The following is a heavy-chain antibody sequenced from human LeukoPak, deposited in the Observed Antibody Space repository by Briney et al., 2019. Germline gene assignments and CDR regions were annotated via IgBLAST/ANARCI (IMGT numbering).Heavy chain of an antibody. CDR2: ISGSGGST. V-gene: IGHV3-23*01. CDR1: GFTFSSYG. Sequence: GGSLRLSCAASGFTFSSYGMSWVRQAPGKGLEWVSGISGSGGSTHYADSVKGRFTISRDNSKNTLYLQMNSLRPEDTAVYYCAKHYYDTSGSFYCFDSWGQGTLVTVPS. J-gene: IGHJ4*02. D-gene: IGHD3-22*01. CDR3: AKHYYDTSGSFYCFDS.